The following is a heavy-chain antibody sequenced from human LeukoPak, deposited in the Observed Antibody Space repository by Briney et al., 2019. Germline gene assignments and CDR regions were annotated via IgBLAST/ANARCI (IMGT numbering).Heavy chain of an antibody. J-gene: IGHJ4*02. CDR3: AKDGTPGDY. CDR2: ISGNGGST. V-gene: IGHV3-23*01. Sequence: PGGSLLLSCAASGFTFSSSGMSWVRPAPGMGLEWVSAISGNGGSTYYADSVKGRFTISRDNPKNTLYLQMSGLRADDTAVYYCAKDGTPGDYWGQGTRVTVSS. D-gene: IGHD2-15*01. CDR1: GFTFSSSG.